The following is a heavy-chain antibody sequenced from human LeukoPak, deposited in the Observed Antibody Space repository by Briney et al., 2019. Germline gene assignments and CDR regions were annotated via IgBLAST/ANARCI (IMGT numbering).Heavy chain of an antibody. CDR1: GGSFSGYY. D-gene: IGHD6-13*01. J-gene: IGHJ4*02. V-gene: IGHV4-34*01. CDR2: INHSGST. Sequence: SETLSLTCAVYGGSFSGYYWSWIRQPPGKGLEWIGEINHSGSTNYDPSLKSRVTISVDTSKNQFSLKLSSVTAADTAVYYCARAGVQLVLPDYWGQGTLVTVSS. CDR3: ARAGVQLVLPDY.